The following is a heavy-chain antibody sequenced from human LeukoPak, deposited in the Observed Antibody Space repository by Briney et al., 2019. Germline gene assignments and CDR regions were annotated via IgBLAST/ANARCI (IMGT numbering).Heavy chain of an antibody. CDR1: GGSISSYY. J-gene: IGHJ6*02. CDR2: IYSTGTT. CDR3: AKNFGSGSYPLPEYGLDV. V-gene: IGHV4-59*01. Sequence: SETLSLTCTVSGGSISSYYLSWIRQPPGKGLEWIGYIYSTGTTNYNPSLKSRVTLSVDTSRNQFSLKLSSVTAADTAVYYCAKNFGSGSYPLPEYGLDVWGQGTTVTVSS. D-gene: IGHD3-10*01.